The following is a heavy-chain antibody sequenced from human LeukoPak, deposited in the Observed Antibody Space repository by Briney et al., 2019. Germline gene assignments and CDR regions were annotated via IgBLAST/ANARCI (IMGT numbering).Heavy chain of an antibody. V-gene: IGHV4-39*07. Sequence: SETLSLTCTVSGGSISSSSYYWGWIRQPPGKGLEWIGSIYYSGSTYYNPSLKSRVTISVDTSKNQFSLKLSSVTAADTAVYYCAREGFVDTGMPDYWGQGTLVTVSS. J-gene: IGHJ4*02. CDR3: AREGFVDTGMPDY. CDR1: GGSISSSSYY. CDR2: IYYSGST. D-gene: IGHD5-18*01.